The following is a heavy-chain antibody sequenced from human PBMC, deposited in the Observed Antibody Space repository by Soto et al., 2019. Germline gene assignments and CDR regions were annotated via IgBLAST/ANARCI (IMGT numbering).Heavy chain of an antibody. CDR2: INHSGSS. V-gene: IGHV4-34*01. Sequence: QVQLQQWGAGLLKPLETLSLTCAVYDWPFSDYSWHWIRQPPGKGLEWIGEINHSGSSNYNPSLKSRVTIAGDTSTRQFSLNLHSVTAADTAVYYCARGQAGWLQFWGFDHWGQGTLVTVSS. CDR1: DWPFSDYS. D-gene: IGHD3-16*01. J-gene: IGHJ4*02. CDR3: ARGQAGWLQFWGFDH.